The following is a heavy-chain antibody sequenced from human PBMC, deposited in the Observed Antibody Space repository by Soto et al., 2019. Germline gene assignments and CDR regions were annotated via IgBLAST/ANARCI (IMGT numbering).Heavy chain of an antibody. CDR1: GGFVSSGSYY. D-gene: IGHD1-1*01. CDR2: MSHSGGT. V-gene: IGHV4-34*01. J-gene: IGHJ3*02. CDR3: ARVERGTATTVVDAFDI. Sequence: QVQLQQWGAGLLKPSETLSLTCAVYGGFVSSGSYYWSWIRQPPGKGLEWIGEMSHSGGTHFNPSLKSRVTISVDMSKNRFSLKMSSVTAADTALYYCARVERGTATTVVDAFDIWGPGTMVTVSS.